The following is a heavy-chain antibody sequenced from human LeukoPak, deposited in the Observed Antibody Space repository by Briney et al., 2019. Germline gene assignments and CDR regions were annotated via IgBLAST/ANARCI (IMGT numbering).Heavy chain of an antibody. J-gene: IGHJ4*02. D-gene: IGHD5-24*01. CDR2: IWYNGRNQ. CDR1: GFTFSHFG. CDR3: VREGTSGNGDGYNSYDY. V-gene: IGHV3-33*01. Sequence: GGSLRLSCAATGFTFSHFGMHWVRQAPGEGLEWVAVIWYNGRNQYYRDSVKGRFTISRDNFKNTLHLQMNSLRVEDTAMYYCVREGTSGNGDGYNSYDYWGQGTLVTVSS.